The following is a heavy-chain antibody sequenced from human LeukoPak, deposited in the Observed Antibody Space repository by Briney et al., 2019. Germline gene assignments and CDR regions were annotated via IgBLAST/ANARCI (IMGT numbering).Heavy chain of an antibody. Sequence: PGGSLRLSCAASEFTFSSYSMSWVRQAPGKGLEWVSVISGSGGSTYYADSVKGRFTMSRDNSKNTLYLQMNNLRDDDTAIYYCAKCVAAYYSGMDVWGQGTTVTVSS. V-gene: IGHV3-23*01. CDR3: AKCVAAYYSGMDV. CDR2: ISGSGGST. CDR1: EFTFSSYS. J-gene: IGHJ6*02. D-gene: IGHD2-21*01.